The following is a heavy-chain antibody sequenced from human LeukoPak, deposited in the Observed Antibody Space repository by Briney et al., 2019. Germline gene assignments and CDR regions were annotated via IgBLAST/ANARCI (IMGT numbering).Heavy chain of an antibody. CDR3: TKGVNSGSIDY. CDR2: ISGSGGST. D-gene: IGHD6-19*01. J-gene: IGHJ4*02. Sequence: PGGSLRLSCPASGFTFTNYAMSWVRQASGKGLEWVSSISGSGGSTYYAASVRGRFTISRDNSKNTLSLQMNSLRGEDTALYYCTKGVNSGSIDYWGQGTLVTVSS. CDR1: GFTFTNYA. V-gene: IGHV3-23*01.